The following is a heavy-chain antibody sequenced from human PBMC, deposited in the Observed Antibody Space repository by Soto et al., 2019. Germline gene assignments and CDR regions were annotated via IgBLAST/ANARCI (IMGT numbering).Heavy chain of an antibody. CDR1: GFIFSDYA. D-gene: IGHD1-1*01. V-gene: IGHV3-33*01. J-gene: IGHJ5*02. CDR3: ARAGVGERRDNYFDP. Sequence: QVQLVESGGGVVQPGRSLRLSCAASGFIFSDYAMHWVRQAPVKGLEWVAVIWSDGNNDYYTESVKGRFTISRDVSKNTLYLQMNSLRVEDTAIYYCARAGVGERRDNYFDPWGQGTLVTVSS. CDR2: IWSDGNND.